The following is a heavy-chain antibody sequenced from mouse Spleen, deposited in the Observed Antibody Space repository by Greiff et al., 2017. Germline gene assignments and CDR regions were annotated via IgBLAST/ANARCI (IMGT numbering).Heavy chain of an antibody. D-gene: IGHD1-1*01. CDR2: INYDGSST. CDR3: AREAVPYAMDY. J-gene: IGHJ4*01. CDR1: GFTFSDYY. Sequence: EVKLVESEGGLVQPGSSMKLSCTASGFTFSDYYMAWVRQVPEKGLEWVANINYDGSSTYYLDSLKSRFIISRDNAKNILYLQMSSLKSEDTATYYCAREAVPYAMDYWGQGTSVTVSS. V-gene: IGHV5-16*01.